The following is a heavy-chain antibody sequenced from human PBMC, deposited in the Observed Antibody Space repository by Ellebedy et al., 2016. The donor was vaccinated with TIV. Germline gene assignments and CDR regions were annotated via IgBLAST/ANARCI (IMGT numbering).Heavy chain of an antibody. CDR1: GFTFSDYY. CDR3: ARDILPFKLEREAPLDV. V-gene: IGHV3-11*06. CDR2: ISSSSSYI. D-gene: IGHD1-1*01. Sequence: GGSLRLXXAASGFTFSDYYMSWIRQAPGKGLEWVSSISSSSSYIYYADSVKGRFTISRDNAKNSLYLQMNSLRAEDTAVYYCARDILPFKLEREAPLDVWGQGTTVTVSS. J-gene: IGHJ6*02.